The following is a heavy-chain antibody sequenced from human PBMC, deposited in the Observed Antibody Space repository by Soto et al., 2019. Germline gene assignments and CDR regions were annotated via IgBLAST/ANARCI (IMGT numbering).Heavy chain of an antibody. J-gene: IGHJ6*02. CDR3: ARVVLVPAAMSSRYYYYGMDV. D-gene: IGHD2-2*01. CDR1: GGSISSGGYY. Sequence: QVQLQESGPGLVKPSQTLSLTCTVSGGSISSGGYYWSWIRQHPGKGLEWIGYIYYSGSTYYNPSLKSRVTISVDTSKNQFSLKLSSVTAADTAVYYCARVVLVPAAMSSRYYYYGMDVWGQGTTVTVSS. V-gene: IGHV4-31*03. CDR2: IYYSGST.